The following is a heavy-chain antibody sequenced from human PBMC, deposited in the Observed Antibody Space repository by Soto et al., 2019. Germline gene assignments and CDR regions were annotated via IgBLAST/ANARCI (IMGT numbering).Heavy chain of an antibody. V-gene: IGHV3-7*05. J-gene: IGHJ4*02. CDR3: AGGSGWTSDS. CDR2: IKQDGGEK. CDR1: ELTFSTYW. Sequence: EVQLVESGGTLVQPGGSLRLSCAVSELTFSTYWMTWVRQAPGKGLEWVANIKQDGGEKHYLESVRGRFTISSDSAKKSLYLEMNSLRAEDTAVYYCAGGSGWTSDSWGQGTLVTVSS. D-gene: IGHD6-19*01.